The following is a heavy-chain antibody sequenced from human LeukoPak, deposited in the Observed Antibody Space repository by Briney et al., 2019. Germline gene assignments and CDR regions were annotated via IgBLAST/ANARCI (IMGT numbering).Heavy chain of an antibody. CDR1: GGSISSYY. V-gene: IGHV4-59*01. D-gene: IGHD2-15*01. CDR2: IYYSGST. CDR3: ARAPSAARVAFDI. J-gene: IGHJ3*02. Sequence: PSETLSLTCTVSGGSISSYYWSWIRQPPGKGLEWIGYIYYSGSTNYSPSLKSRVTISVDTSKNQFSLKLSSVTAADTAVYYCARAPSAARVAFDIWGQGTMVTVSS.